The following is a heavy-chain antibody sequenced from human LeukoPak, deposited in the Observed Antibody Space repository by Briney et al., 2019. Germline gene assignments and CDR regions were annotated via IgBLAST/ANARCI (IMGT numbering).Heavy chain of an antibody. CDR3: AKDSHSNWDYYYMDV. Sequence: GGSLRLSCAASGFTFSSYSMNWVRQAPGKGLEWVSSISSSSSYIYYADSVKGRFTISRDNSKNTLYLQMNRLRAEDTAMYYCAKDSHSNWDYYYMDVWGKGTTVTVSS. CDR2: ISSSSSYI. V-gene: IGHV3-21*01. J-gene: IGHJ6*03. D-gene: IGHD1-1*01. CDR1: GFTFSSYS.